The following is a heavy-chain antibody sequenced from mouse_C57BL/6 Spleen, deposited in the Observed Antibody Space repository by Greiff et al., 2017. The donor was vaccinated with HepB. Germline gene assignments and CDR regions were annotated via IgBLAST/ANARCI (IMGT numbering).Heavy chain of an antibody. Sequence: VQRVESGAELVKPGASVKISCKASGYAFSSYWMNWVKQRPGKGLEWIGQIYPGDGDTNYNGKFKGKATLTADKSSSTAYMQLSSLTSEDSAVYFCARLHYGSSSPWYFDVWGTGTTVTVSS. D-gene: IGHD1-1*01. J-gene: IGHJ1*03. CDR3: ARLHYGSSSPWYFDV. CDR2: IYPGDGDT. V-gene: IGHV1-80*01. CDR1: GYAFSSYW.